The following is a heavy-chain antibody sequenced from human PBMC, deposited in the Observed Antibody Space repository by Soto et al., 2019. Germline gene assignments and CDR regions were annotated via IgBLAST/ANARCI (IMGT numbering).Heavy chain of an antibody. CDR2: INSDGSST. Sequence: PGGSLRLSCAASGFTFSSYWMHWVRQAPGKGLVWVSRINSDGSSTSYADSVKGRFTISRDNARNTLYLQMNSLRAEDTAVYYCARGITIFDMDVWGKGTTVTVSS. CDR1: GFTFSSYW. J-gene: IGHJ6*03. CDR3: ARGITIFDMDV. D-gene: IGHD3-9*01. V-gene: IGHV3-74*01.